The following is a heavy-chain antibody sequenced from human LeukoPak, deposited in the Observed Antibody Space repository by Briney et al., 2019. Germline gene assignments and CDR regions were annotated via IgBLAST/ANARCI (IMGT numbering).Heavy chain of an antibody. J-gene: IGHJ4*01. D-gene: IGHD5-12*01. CDR1: GFSFSSYA. CDR3: AKGGYDYVEVGYFDY. V-gene: IGHV3-23*01. CDR2: IIGSTFST. Sequence: GSLILSCAASGFSFSSYAMSCVRQAAGEGLEWGSAIIGSTFSTFYAASVKGRFIISRDDSKNMLYLQMNSMRVEDTAVYYCAKGGYDYVEVGYFDYWGHGTLVIVSS.